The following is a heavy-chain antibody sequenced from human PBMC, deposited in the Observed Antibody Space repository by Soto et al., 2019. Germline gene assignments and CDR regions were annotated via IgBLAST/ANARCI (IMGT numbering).Heavy chain of an antibody. J-gene: IGHJ5*02. CDR2: IFYCGCP. CDR1: GGSISSSRYY. D-gene: IGHD1-1*01. Sequence: PSETLSLICTVSGGSISSSRYYWGWIRQPPGKGLEWIGSIFYCGCPYYYPPLKSRVTISVDTSKNLFALKLGSVTAADTAVYYCARHKGYLWNDSAKWFDPWGQGTLVTVSS. V-gene: IGHV4-39*01. CDR3: ARHKGYLWNDSAKWFDP.